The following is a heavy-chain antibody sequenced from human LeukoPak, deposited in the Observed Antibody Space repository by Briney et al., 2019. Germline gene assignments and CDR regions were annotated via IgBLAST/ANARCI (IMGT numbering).Heavy chain of an antibody. CDR2: IRSDGSNA. D-gene: IGHD6-19*01. Sequence: PGGSLRFSCAASGFMFSEYGMHWVRQAPGEGLEWVAFIRSDGSNALYADSVKGRFTSSRDNSKSMVYLQMDRLRAEDTAVYYCARCKGGWSDHFYGMDVWGQGTMVTVSS. J-gene: IGHJ6*02. CDR3: ARCKGGWSDHFYGMDV. CDR1: GFMFSEYG. V-gene: IGHV3-30*02.